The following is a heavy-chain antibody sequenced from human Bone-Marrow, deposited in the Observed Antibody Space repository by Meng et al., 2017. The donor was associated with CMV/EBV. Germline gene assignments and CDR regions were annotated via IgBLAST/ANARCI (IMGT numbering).Heavy chain of an antibody. Sequence: SETLSLTCTVSGGSVSSGSYYWSWIRQPPGKGLEWIGYIYYSGSTNYNPSLKSRVTISVDTSKNQFSLKLSSVTAADTAVYYCARVGLRANWFDPWGQGTLVTFSS. CDR2: IYYSGST. CDR1: GGSVSSGSYY. V-gene: IGHV4-61*01. D-gene: IGHD3-10*01. CDR3: ARVGLRANWFDP. J-gene: IGHJ5*02.